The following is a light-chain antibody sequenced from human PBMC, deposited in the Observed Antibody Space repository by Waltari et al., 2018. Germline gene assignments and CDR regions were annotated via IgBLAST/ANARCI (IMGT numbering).Light chain of an antibody. J-gene: IGLJ3*02. Sequence: SSELTQDPAVSVALGQTVRITCQGDSLRTYYASWYQQKPGQAPLVIMYGKNNRPAGIPDRFSGATSGNTASLTITGAQAEDEADYHFNCRSTSGEFWVVGGGTKLTVL. CDR2: GKN. CDR1: SLRTYY. V-gene: IGLV3-19*01. CDR3: NCRSTSGEFWV.